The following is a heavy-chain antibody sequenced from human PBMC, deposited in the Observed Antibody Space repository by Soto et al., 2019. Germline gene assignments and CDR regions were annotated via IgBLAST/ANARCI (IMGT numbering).Heavy chain of an antibody. CDR1: GFTVSSNY. D-gene: IGHD3-22*01. J-gene: IGHJ6*02. CDR3: ARANYYDSSGYYFSGPYYYYYGMDV. V-gene: IGHV3-53*02. Sequence: EVQLVETGGGLIQPGGSLRLSCAASGFTVSSNYMSWVRQATGKGLEWGSVIYSRGSTYYADSVKGRFTISRDNSKNTLYLQMNSLRAEDTAVYYCARANYYDSSGYYFSGPYYYYYGMDVWGQGTTVTVSS. CDR2: IYSRGST.